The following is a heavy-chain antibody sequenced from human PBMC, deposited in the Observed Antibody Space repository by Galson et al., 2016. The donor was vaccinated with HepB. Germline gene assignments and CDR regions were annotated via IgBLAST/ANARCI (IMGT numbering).Heavy chain of an antibody. CDR1: GFTFSSYG. V-gene: IGHV3-33*01. J-gene: IGHJ2*01. D-gene: IGHD3-22*01. Sequence: LRLSCAASGFTFSSYGMHWVRQAPGKGLEWVAVIWYDGSNKYYADSVTGRFTISRDNSKNTLYLQMNSLRAEDTAVYFCARVYDGSGFLSRGWYFDLWGRGTLVTVSS. CDR2: IWYDGSNK. CDR3: ARVYDGSGFLSRGWYFDL.